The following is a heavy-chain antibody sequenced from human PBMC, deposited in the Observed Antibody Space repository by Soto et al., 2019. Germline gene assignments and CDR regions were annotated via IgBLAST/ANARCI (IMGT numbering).Heavy chain of an antibody. CDR1: GYTFTNYN. CDR2: IDPSGGST. CDR3: ARATSENGGYWRSDP. Sequence: ASVKVSCKASGYTFTNYNIHWVRQAPGQGLEWMGVIDPSGGSTNYAQQFQGRVIMTRDTSTSTVYMDLTSLRSDDTAVYYCARATSENGGYWRSDPWGQGTLVTVSS. V-gene: IGHV1-46*01. D-gene: IGHD2-21*02. J-gene: IGHJ5*02.